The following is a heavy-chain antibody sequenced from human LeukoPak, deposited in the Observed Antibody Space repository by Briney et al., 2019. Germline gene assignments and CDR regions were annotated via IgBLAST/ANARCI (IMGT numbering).Heavy chain of an antibody. CDR3: ARAGNHHFDY. CDR1: GGSISSGGYS. CDR2: IYHSGST. D-gene: IGHD1-14*01. Sequence: SETLSLTCAVSGGSISSGGYSWRWIRQPPGKGLEWIGYIYHSGSTYYNPSHKSRVTISVDRSKNQFSLKLSSVTAADTAVYYCARAGNHHFDYWGQGTLVTVSS. J-gene: IGHJ4*02. V-gene: IGHV4-30-2*01.